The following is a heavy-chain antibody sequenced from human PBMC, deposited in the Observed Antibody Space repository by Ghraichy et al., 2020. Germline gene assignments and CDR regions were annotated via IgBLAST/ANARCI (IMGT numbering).Heavy chain of an antibody. CDR1: GGSISSSSYY. CDR2: IYYSGST. CDR3: ARHPGGSGSIDY. J-gene: IGHJ4*02. Sequence: SQTLSLTCTVSGGSISSSSYYWGWIRQPPGKGLEWIGSIYYSGSTYYNPSLKSRVTISVDTSKNQFSLKLSSVTAADTAVYYCARHPGGSGSIDYWGQGTLVTVSS. V-gene: IGHV4-39*01. D-gene: IGHD2-15*01.